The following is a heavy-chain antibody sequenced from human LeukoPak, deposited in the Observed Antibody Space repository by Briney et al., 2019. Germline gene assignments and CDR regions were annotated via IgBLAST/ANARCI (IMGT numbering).Heavy chain of an antibody. CDR3: AKDYGELRTNWFDP. Sequence: GGSLRLSCAASGFTFSSYAMSWVRQAPGKGLEWVSAISGSGGSTYYADSVKGRFTISRDNSKNALYLQMNSLRAEDTAVYYCAKDYGELRTNWFDPWGQGTLVTVSS. D-gene: IGHD1-26*01. J-gene: IGHJ5*02. CDR2: ISGSGGST. V-gene: IGHV3-23*01. CDR1: GFTFSSYA.